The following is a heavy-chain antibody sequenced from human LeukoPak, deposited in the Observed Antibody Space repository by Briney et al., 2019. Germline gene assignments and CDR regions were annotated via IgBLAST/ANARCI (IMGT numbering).Heavy chain of an antibody. CDR3: AREAYSSGRAGTFDI. J-gene: IGHJ3*02. CDR1: GFTFSSYS. CDR2: ISSSSSYI. D-gene: IGHD6-19*01. Sequence: GGSLRLSCAASGFTFSSYSMNWVRQAPGKGLEWVSSISSSSSYIYYADSVKGRFTVSRENSKNTVDLNMDSLTVDDTAIYYCAREAYSSGRAGTFDIWGQGTMVTVSS. V-gene: IGHV3-21*01.